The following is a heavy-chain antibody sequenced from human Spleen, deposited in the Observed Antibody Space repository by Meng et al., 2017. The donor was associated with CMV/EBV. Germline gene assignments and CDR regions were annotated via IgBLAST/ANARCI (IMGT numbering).Heavy chain of an antibody. D-gene: IGHD3-16*01. V-gene: IGHV3-15*01. CDR1: GFRFDRAW. J-gene: IGHJ4*02. CDR2: IKDKTDGGTT. CDR3: ATDITNYDFV. Sequence: CRATGFRFDRAWMSWVRQAPGKGLEWVGRIKDKTDGGTTDYPAPVGGRFTISRDDSKNMLYLQMNSLKAEDTAVYYCATDITNYDFVWGRGTLVTVSS.